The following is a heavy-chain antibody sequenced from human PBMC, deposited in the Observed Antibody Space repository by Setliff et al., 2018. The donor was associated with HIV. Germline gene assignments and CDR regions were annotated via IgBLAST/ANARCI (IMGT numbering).Heavy chain of an antibody. V-gene: IGHV4-34*01. CDR2: IDHSGST. Sequence: SETLSLTCAVYGGSFSDYHWSWIRQSPGKGLEWIGEIDHSGSTDDNPSLKSRVTISVDTSKNQFSLKLSSVSAADTAVYYCARGHPIVPTGLVSFYFDHWGQGTLVTVSS. CDR3: ARGHPIVPTGLVSFYFDH. J-gene: IGHJ4*02. CDR1: GGSFSDYH. D-gene: IGHD2-2*01.